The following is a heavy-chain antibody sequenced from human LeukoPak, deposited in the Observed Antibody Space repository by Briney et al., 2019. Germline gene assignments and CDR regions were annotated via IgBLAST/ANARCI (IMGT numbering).Heavy chain of an antibody. D-gene: IGHD5-24*01. CDR3: ARDQGYNWYFDL. Sequence: GGSLRLSCAASGFTFSRYSMNWVRQAPGKGLEWVSYISKSSSTKYYADSVKGRFTISRDNAKSSLYLQMNSLRDEDTAVYYCARDQGYNWYFDLWGRGTLVTVSS. CDR1: GFTFSRYS. CDR2: ISKSSSTK. V-gene: IGHV3-48*02. J-gene: IGHJ2*01.